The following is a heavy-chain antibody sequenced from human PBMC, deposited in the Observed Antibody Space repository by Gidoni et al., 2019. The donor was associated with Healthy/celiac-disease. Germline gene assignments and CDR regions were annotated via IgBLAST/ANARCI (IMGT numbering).Heavy chain of an antibody. Sequence: EVQLVESGGGLVKPGGSLRLSCEASGFTFHTHTMNWVRQAPGKGLEWVSSISSSSSYIYYADSVKGRFTISRDNAKNSLYLQMNSLRAEDTAVYYCARDRKATPSDAFDIWGQGTMVTVSS. D-gene: IGHD2-15*01. V-gene: IGHV3-21*01. CDR2: ISSSSSYI. J-gene: IGHJ3*02. CDR3: ARDRKATPSDAFDI. CDR1: GFTFHTHT.